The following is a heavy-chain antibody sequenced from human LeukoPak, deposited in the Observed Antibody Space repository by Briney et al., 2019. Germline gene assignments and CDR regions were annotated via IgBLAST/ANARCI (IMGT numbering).Heavy chain of an antibody. D-gene: IGHD1/OR15-1a*01. CDR2: IYHSGNT. Sequence: SETLSLTCAVSGGSISSYYWSWIRQSPGKGLEWIAYIYHSGNTNYNPSFKSRVTISVDTSKNQFSLKLSSVAAADTAIYYCARQPSGTAAFDIWGQGTMVTVSS. CDR1: GGSISSYY. CDR3: ARQPSGTAAFDI. J-gene: IGHJ3*02. V-gene: IGHV4-59*08.